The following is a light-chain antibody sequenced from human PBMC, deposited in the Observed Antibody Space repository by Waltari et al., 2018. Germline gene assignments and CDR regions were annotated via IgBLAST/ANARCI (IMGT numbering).Light chain of an antibody. CDR1: QSVNTK. V-gene: IGKV3-11*01. J-gene: IGKJ2*01. Sequence: EIVLTQSPATLSLSPGQGATLSCRASQSVNTKLAWYQQKPGQAPRLLIYDASNRATGIPGRFSGRGSGTDFTLTISSQEPEDFAVYYCQQRSNWPPMYTFGQGTKLEIK. CDR2: DAS. CDR3: QQRSNWPPMYT.